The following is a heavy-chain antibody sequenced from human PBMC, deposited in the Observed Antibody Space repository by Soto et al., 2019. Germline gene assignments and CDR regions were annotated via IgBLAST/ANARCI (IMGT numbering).Heavy chain of an antibody. J-gene: IGHJ4*02. V-gene: IGHV3-73*02. Sequence: EVQLVESGGGLVQPGESLKLSCAASGFTFSGSSVHWVRQASGKGLEWVGRVSSKANNYATVYSAAVKGRFTISIDESRNTVHLQMNTLKAEDTAVYYCTSGPYSGGYWPLDYWGQGTLVTVSS. CDR2: VSSKANNYAT. D-gene: IGHD1-26*01. CDR3: TSGPYSGGYWPLDY. CDR1: GFTFSGSS.